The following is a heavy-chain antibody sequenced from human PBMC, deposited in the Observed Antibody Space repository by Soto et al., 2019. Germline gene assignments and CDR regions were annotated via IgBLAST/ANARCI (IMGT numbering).Heavy chain of an antibody. V-gene: IGHV1-46*01. CDR1: RDTFTSYY. J-gene: IGHJ5*02. CDR2: INPHGGST. CDR3: SRSSGGNFGIIIEGTNWFAP. Sequence: QLVQSGGEVKQPGASVKVSCKAPRDTFTSYYINWVRQAPGQGLEWMGVINPHGGSTAYAQKFKGRVTLTRDTSARTVYMEVSSLTSEDTAMYYCSRSSGGNFGIIIEGTNWFAPGGQGTLVTVSS. D-gene: IGHD1-26*01.